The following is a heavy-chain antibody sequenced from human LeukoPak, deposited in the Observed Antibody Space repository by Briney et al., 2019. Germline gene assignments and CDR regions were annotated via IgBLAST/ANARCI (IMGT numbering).Heavy chain of an antibody. J-gene: IGHJ4*02. CDR1: GGSISSSSYY. CDR3: ARGGRGDGYNPYFDY. D-gene: IGHD5-24*01. V-gene: IGHV4-39*07. Sequence: SETLSLTCTVSGGSISSSSYYWSWIRQPPGKGLEWIGEINHSGSTNYNPSLKSRVTISVDTSKNQFSLKLSSVTAADTAVYYCARGGRGDGYNPYFDYWGQGILVTVSS. CDR2: INHSGST.